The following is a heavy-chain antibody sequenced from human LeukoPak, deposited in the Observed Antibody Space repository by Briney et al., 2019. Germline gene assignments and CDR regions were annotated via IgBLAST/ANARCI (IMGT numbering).Heavy chain of an antibody. Sequence: RGSLGLSCAASGFTFTSYTMKWLRQAPGKGMEWVSSITGSTNGIYYADSVKGRFTISRDNAKNSLSLQMNSLRADDTAVYYCARARVASVYGSGREYYFDYWGQGALVTVSS. D-gene: IGHD3-10*01. CDR3: ARARVASVYGSGREYYFDY. V-gene: IGHV3-21*01. J-gene: IGHJ4*02. CDR1: GFTFTSYT. CDR2: ITGSTNGI.